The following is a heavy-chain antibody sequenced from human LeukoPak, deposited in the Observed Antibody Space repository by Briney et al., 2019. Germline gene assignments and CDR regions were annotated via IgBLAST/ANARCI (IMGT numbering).Heavy chain of an antibody. V-gene: IGHV3-23*01. J-gene: IGHJ4*02. CDR1: GFTFSAYA. Sequence: GGSLRLSCAASGFTFSAYAMSWVRQAPGKGLEWVSGISGSGDSTYYADSVKGRFTISRDNPKNTLILQMNSLRAEDTAVYYCAKDLGGTYWYYFDYWGQGTLVTVSS. CDR3: AKDLGGTYWYYFDY. D-gene: IGHD1-26*01. CDR2: ISGSGDST.